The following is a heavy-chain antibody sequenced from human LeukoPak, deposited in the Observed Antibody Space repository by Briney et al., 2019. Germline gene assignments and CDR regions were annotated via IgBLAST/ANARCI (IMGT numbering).Heavy chain of an antibody. D-gene: IGHD3-10*01. J-gene: IGHJ4*02. V-gene: IGHV3-30*02. Sequence: PGGSLRLSCAASGFTFSSYGMHWVRQAPGKGLEWVAFIRYGGSNKYYADSVKGRFTISRDNSKNTLYLRMNSLRAEDTAVYYCAKDRYYYGSGSYFRSDYWGQGTLVTVSS. CDR3: AKDRYYYGSGSYFRSDY. CDR2: IRYGGSNK. CDR1: GFTFSSYG.